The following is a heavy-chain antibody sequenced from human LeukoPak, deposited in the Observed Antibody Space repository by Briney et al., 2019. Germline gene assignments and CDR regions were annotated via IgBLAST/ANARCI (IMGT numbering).Heavy chain of an antibody. J-gene: IGHJ3*02. Sequence: GGSLRLSCETSGFTFSRYGMHWVRQAPGKGLEWVAVISYDGSDKKFADSVKGRVTISRDNSKNTLYLQMNSLRAEDTAVYHCARSSEYYDISGDAFDIWGQGTMVTVSS. D-gene: IGHD3-9*01. CDR2: ISYDGSDK. V-gene: IGHV3-33*05. CDR1: GFTFSRYG. CDR3: ARSSEYYDISGDAFDI.